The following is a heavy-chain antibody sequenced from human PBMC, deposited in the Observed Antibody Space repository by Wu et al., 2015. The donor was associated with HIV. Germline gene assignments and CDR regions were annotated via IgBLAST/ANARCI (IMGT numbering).Heavy chain of an antibody. CDR2: FDPEDGET. Sequence: QVQLVQSGAEVKKPGASVKVSCKVSGYTLTELPMHWVRQAPGKGLEWMGGFDPEDGETIYAQKFQGRVTVTEDTSTDTAYMELSSLRSEDTAVYYXLQPHSSCRILLDYWGPGNAGHRL. D-gene: IGHD5-18*01. V-gene: IGHV1-24*01. CDR1: GYTLTELP. J-gene: IGHJ4*02. CDR3: LQPHSSCRILLDY.